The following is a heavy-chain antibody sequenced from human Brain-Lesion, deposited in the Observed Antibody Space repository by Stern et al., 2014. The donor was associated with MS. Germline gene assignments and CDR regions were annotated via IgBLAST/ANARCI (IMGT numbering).Heavy chain of an antibody. CDR3: ARDQRGITIFGVVTDYYYLGMDV. J-gene: IGHJ6*02. D-gene: IGHD3-3*01. CDR1: GYISTGYY. CDR2: INPNTGGT. V-gene: IGHV1-2*02. Sequence: VQLVESGAEVKKPGASVKVSCKTSGYISTGYYIHWVRQAPGQGLEWMALINPNTGGTKDAQKFQGRVTMSRDTSISTAYVELSSLTSDDTAVYYCARDQRGITIFGVVTDYYYLGMDVWGQGTTVTVSS.